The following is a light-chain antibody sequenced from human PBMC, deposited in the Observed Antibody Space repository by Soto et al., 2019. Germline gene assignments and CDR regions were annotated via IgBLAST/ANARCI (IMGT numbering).Light chain of an antibody. Sequence: QSALTQPRSVSGSPGQSVTISCTGTSSDVGGYNYVSWYQRYPGKAPKLIIYDVSKRPSGVPDRFSGSKSGNTASLTISGLQAEDEADYYCCSYAGTYTLWVFGGGTQLTVL. CDR1: SSDVGGYNY. CDR2: DVS. J-gene: IGLJ3*02. V-gene: IGLV2-11*01. CDR3: CSYAGTYTLWV.